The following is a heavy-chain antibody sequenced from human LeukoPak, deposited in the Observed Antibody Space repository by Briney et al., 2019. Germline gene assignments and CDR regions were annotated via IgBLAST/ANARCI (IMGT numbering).Heavy chain of an antibody. J-gene: IGHJ4*02. CDR3: ARDLRRYYYDSSGYPDY. Sequence: ASVKVSCKASGYTFTTYVLNWVRQAPGQGLEWMGWISAYNGNTNYAQKLQGRVTMTTDTSTSTAYMELRSLRSDDTAVYYCARDLRRYYYDSSGYPDYWGQGTLVTVSS. D-gene: IGHD3-22*01. CDR2: ISAYNGNT. V-gene: IGHV1-18*01. CDR1: GYTFTTYV.